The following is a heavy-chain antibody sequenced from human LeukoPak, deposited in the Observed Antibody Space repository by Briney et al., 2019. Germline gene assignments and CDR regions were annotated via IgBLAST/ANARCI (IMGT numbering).Heavy chain of an antibody. J-gene: IGHJ5*02. CDR2: IYTSGST. CDR3: ASEFST. D-gene: IGHD3-3*01. V-gene: IGHV4-61*02. Sequence: PPETLSLTCTVSGGSISSGSYYYWSWIRQPAGKGLEWIGRIYTSGSTNYNPSLKSRVTMSLDTSKNQFSLKLTSVTAADTAVYYCASEFSTWGQGTLVTVSS. CDR1: GGSISSGSYYY.